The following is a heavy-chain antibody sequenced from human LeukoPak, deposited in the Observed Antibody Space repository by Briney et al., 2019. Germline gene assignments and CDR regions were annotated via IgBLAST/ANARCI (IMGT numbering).Heavy chain of an antibody. Sequence: SVKVSCKASGGTFSSYTISWVRQAPGQGLEWMGRIIPILGIANYAQKFQGRVTITADKSTSTAYMELSSLRSEDTAVYYCARRGLQTYYGMDVWGKGTTVTVSS. D-gene: IGHD5-24*01. CDR2: IIPILGIA. J-gene: IGHJ6*04. CDR3: ARRGLQTYYGMDV. CDR1: GGTFSSYT. V-gene: IGHV1-69*02.